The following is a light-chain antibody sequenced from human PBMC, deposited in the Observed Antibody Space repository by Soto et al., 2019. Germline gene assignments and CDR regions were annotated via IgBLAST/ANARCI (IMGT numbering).Light chain of an antibody. Sequence: EIVMTQSPATLSMSPGERATLSCRASQSVSSNLAWYQQKPGQAPRLLIYGASTRATGIPARVSGSGSGTEFTLTISGLQSEDFAVYYCQQYNNWPRTFGQGTKVELK. V-gene: IGKV3-15*01. CDR2: GAS. CDR1: QSVSSN. J-gene: IGKJ1*01. CDR3: QQYNNWPRT.